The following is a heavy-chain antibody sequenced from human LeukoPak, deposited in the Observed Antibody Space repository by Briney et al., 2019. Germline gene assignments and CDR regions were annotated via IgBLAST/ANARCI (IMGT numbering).Heavy chain of an antibody. J-gene: IGHJ4*02. V-gene: IGHV3-9*03. CDR1: GLTFDDFG. CDR2: ISWNGGSI. CDR3: TKASGHSSGAGDY. Sequence: SGRSLRLSCVGSGLTFDDFGMHWVRQAAGKGLEWVAGISWNGGSIGYADSVKDRFTVSGDNAKSTLYLQMDSLRPDDMALYYFTKASGHSSGAGDYWRGGTLVSVST. D-gene: IGHD2-8*02.